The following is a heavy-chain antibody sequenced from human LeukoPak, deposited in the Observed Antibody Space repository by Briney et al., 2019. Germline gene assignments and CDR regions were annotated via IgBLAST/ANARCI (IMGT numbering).Heavy chain of an antibody. CDR3: ARPIDNGSGSYYFPY. D-gene: IGHD3-10*01. Sequence: GGSLRLSCAAAGFSFHYYAMHWVRQAPGKGLEWVAVISYDGANEYYADSVKGRLTISRDNSKNTLYMEMSSLRPEDTAVYYCARPIDNGSGSYYFPYWGQGTLVTVSS. J-gene: IGHJ4*02. V-gene: IGHV3-30-3*01. CDR2: ISYDGANE. CDR1: GFSFHYYA.